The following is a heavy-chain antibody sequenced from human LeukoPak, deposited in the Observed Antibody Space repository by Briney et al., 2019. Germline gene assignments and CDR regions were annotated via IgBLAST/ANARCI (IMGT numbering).Heavy chain of an antibody. V-gene: IGHV3-23*01. CDR3: AKSAVVRGTTGTFDY. D-gene: IGHD3-10*01. Sequence: GGSLRLSGAASGFTFSNYAMNWVRQAPGRGLEWVSGISSTSASTYYIDSVKGRFTISRDNSKNTLYLQMNSLGAEDTAVYYCAKSAVVRGTTGTFDYWGQGTLVTVSS. J-gene: IGHJ4*02. CDR1: GFTFSNYA. CDR2: ISSTSAST.